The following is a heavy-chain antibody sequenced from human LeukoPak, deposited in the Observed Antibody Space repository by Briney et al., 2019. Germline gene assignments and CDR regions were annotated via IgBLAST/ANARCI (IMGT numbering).Heavy chain of an antibody. V-gene: IGHV3-21*03. Sequence: GGSLRLSCAASGFTFSSYSMNWVRQAPGKGLEWVSSISSNSSYIYYADSVKGRFTISRDNAKNSLYLQMNSLRAEDTAVYYCARISAGYNYGYDIWGQGTMVTVSS. J-gene: IGHJ3*02. CDR1: GFTFSSYS. CDR2: ISSNSSYI. CDR3: ARISAGYNYGYDI. D-gene: IGHD5-18*01.